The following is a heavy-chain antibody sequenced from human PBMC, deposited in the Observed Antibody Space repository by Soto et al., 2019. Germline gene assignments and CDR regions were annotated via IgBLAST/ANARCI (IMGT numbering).Heavy chain of an antibody. CDR1: GFTFSTYA. J-gene: IGHJ4*02. V-gene: IGHV3-48*01. CDR3: ARDFRAYYDILTGFDY. D-gene: IGHD3-9*01. CDR2: ISSSSSTI. Sequence: GGSLRLSCAASGFTFSTYAMSWVRQAPGKGLEWVSYISSSSSTIYYADSVRGRFTISRDNAKNSLYLQMNSLRAEDTAVYYCARDFRAYYDILTGFDYWGQGTLVTVSS.